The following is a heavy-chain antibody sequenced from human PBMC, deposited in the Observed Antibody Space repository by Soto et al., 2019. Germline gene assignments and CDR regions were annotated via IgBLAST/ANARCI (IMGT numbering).Heavy chain of an antibody. CDR1: GYTSTRYD. Sequence: GASVKVSCKASGYTSTRYDINWVRQATGQGLEWMGWMNPNSGNTGYAQKFQGRVTMTRNTSISTAYMELSSLRSEDTAVYYCARGNCSSTSCYFWIDYYYYMDVWGKGTTVTVSS. J-gene: IGHJ6*03. V-gene: IGHV1-8*01. CDR2: MNPNSGNT. CDR3: ARGNCSSTSCYFWIDYYYYMDV. D-gene: IGHD2-2*01.